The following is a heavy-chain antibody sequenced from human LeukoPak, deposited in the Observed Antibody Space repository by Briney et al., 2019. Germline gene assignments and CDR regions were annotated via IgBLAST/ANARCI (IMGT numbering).Heavy chain of an antibody. CDR2: VYYSGTA. D-gene: IGHD6-19*01. J-gene: IGHJ4*02. CDR3: ARHGSATGWYRSHFDY. Sequence: PSETLSLTCTVSGDSINNKIPYWAWIRRPPGQGLEWIGSVYYSGTAYYKSSLKGRVIVVVDTSKNQFSLTLSSVTAADTAIYYCARHGSATGWYRSHFDYWGQGALVTVSS. V-gene: IGHV4-39*01. CDR1: GDSINNKIPY.